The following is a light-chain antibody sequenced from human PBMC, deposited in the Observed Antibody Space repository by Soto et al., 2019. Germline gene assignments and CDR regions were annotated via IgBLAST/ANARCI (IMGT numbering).Light chain of an antibody. CDR3: QQYSSNLYT. Sequence: EIQMTQSPSTLSASVGDRVTITCRAGQSISTHLAWYQQKPGKAPEVLIYDASTLESGVPSRFSGSGSGTKFTLTISSLQPDDFATYYCQQYSSNLYTFGQGTKLEIK. V-gene: IGKV1-5*01. J-gene: IGKJ2*01. CDR2: DAS. CDR1: QSISTH.